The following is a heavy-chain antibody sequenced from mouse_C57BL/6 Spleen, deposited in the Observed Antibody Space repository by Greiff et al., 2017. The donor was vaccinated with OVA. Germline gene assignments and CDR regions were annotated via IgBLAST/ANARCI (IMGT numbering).Heavy chain of an antibody. V-gene: IGHV5-17*01. CDR1: GFTFSDYG. J-gene: IGHJ4*01. D-gene: IGHD5-1*01. Sequence: EVKVVESGGGLVKPGGSLKLSCAASGFTFSDYGMHWVRQAPEQGLEWVAYISSGSSTIYYADTVKGRFTISRDNAKNTLFLQMTSLRSEDTAMYYCARTYDYAMDYWGQGTSVTVSS. CDR2: ISSGSSTI. CDR3: ARTYDYAMDY.